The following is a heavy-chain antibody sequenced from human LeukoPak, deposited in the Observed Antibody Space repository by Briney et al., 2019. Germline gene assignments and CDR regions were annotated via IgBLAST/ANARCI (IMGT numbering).Heavy chain of an antibody. Sequence: PGESLKISCKGSGYSFTSYWIGWVRQLPGKGLEWMGIIYPGDSDTRYSPSFQGQVTISADKSISTAYLQWSSLKASDAAMYYCARATSSTTHEFDYWGQGTLVTVSS. CDR2: IYPGDSDT. J-gene: IGHJ4*02. CDR3: ARATSSTTHEFDY. D-gene: IGHD2-2*01. CDR1: GYSFTSYW. V-gene: IGHV5-51*01.